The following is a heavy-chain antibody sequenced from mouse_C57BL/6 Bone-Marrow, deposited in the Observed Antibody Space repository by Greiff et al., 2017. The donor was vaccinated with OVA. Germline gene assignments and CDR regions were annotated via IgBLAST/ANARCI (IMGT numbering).Heavy chain of an antibody. V-gene: IGHV1-74*01. CDR2: IHPSDSDT. D-gene: IGHD1-1*01. J-gene: IGHJ2*01. Sequence: QVQLQQPGAELVKPGASVKVSCKASGYTFTSYWMHWVKQRPGQGLEWIGRIHPSDSDTNYNQKFQGKATLTVDTSSSPAYMQLSRLTSEDSEVYYGAHPYYGSCGYWGQGTTLTVST. CDR3: AHPYYGSCGY. CDR1: GYTFTSYW.